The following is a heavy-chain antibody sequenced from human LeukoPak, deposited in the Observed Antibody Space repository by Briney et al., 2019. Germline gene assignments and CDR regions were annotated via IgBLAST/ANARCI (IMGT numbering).Heavy chain of an antibody. CDR3: ASKPRRANWFDP. CDR2: ISSSSSYI. V-gene: IGHV3-21*01. Sequence: GGSLRLSCLASGFTFTTYGMNWVRQAPGKGLEWVSSISSSSSYIYYADSVKGRFTISRDNSKNTPYLQMNSLRAEDTAVYYCASKPRRANWFDPWGQGTLVTVSS. CDR1: GFTFTTYG. J-gene: IGHJ5*02.